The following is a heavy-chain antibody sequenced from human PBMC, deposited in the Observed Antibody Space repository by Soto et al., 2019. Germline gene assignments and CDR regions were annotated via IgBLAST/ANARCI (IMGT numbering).Heavy chain of an antibody. Sequence: QLQLQESGSGLVKPSQTLSLTCAVSGGSIRSGGYSWSWIRQPPGKDLEWIGYIYHSGSTYYNPSLKSRVTISVDRSKNQSSLKLSSLTAADTAVYYCARALGIAAAGTFWYFDLWGRGTLVTVSS. CDR3: ARALGIAAAGTFWYFDL. CDR1: GGSIRSGGYS. D-gene: IGHD6-13*01. V-gene: IGHV4-30-2*01. CDR2: IYHSGST. J-gene: IGHJ2*01.